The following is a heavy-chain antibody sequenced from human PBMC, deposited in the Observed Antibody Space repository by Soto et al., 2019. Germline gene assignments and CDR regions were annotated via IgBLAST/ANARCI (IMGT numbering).Heavy chain of an antibody. CDR2: ISWHGGNI. J-gene: IGHJ4*02. D-gene: IGHD4-4*01. CDR1: GFTFENYA. Sequence: PGGSLRLSWAASGFTFENYAMHWVRQAPGKGLEWVSGISWHGGNIGYADSVRGRFTISRDIAKNSLYLQMNSLRPEDTGLYYCAKDKLHSNYEHYFDYWGQGTLVTVSS. CDR3: AKDKLHSNYEHYFDY. V-gene: IGHV3-9*01.